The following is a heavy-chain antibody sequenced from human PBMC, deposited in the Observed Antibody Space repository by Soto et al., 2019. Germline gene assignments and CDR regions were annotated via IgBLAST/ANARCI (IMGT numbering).Heavy chain of an antibody. V-gene: IGHV3-21*01. D-gene: IGHD2-21*01. J-gene: IGHJ4*02. CDR3: ARESPPVDIVVVSAIPFFDY. CDR1: GFTFSSYS. CDR2: ISSSSSYI. Sequence: GGSLRLSCAASGFTFSSYSMNWVRQAPGKGLEWVSSISSSSSYIYYADSVKGRFTISRDNAKNSLYLQMNSLRAEDTALYYCARESPPVDIVVVSAIPFFDYWGQGTLVTVSS.